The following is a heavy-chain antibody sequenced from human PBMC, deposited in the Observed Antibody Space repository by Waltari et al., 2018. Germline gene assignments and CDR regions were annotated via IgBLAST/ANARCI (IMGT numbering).Heavy chain of an antibody. Sequence: QVQLQESGPGLVKPSETLSLTCTVSGGSISSHYWSWIRQPPGKGLEWIWYIYYSGRTNYNPSLKSRVTISVDTSKNQFSLKLSSVTAADTAVYYCARRTDYYDSSGYSYYYMDVWGKGTTVTVSS. CDR2: IYYSGRT. CDR3: ARRTDYYDSSGYSYYYMDV. J-gene: IGHJ6*03. V-gene: IGHV4-59*11. CDR1: GGSISSHY. D-gene: IGHD3-22*01.